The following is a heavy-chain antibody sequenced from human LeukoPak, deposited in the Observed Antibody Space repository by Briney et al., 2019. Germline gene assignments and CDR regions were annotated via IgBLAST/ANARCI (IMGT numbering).Heavy chain of an antibody. CDR1: GGSISSYY. J-gene: IGHJ4*02. D-gene: IGHD6-13*01. Sequence: SETLSLTCTVSGGSISSYYWSWIRQPAGKGLEWIGRIYTSGSTNYSPSLKSRVTMSVDTSKNQFSLKLSSVTAADTAVYYCASEGYPKSSDYWGQGTLVTVSS. CDR3: ASEGYPKSSDY. V-gene: IGHV4-4*07. CDR2: IYTSGST.